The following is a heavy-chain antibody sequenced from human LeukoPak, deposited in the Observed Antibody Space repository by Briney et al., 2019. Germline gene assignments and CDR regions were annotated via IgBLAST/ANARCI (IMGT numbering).Heavy chain of an antibody. Sequence: SETLSLTCTVSGGSISSSSYYWGWIRQPPGKGLEWIGSIYYSGSTYYNPSLKSRVTISADTSKNQFSLKLSSVTAADTAVYYCARHGRGSRGDFWSGYYTGVLGAYDYWGQGTLVTVSS. V-gene: IGHV4-39*01. CDR2: IYYSGST. D-gene: IGHD3-3*01. CDR1: GGSISSSSYY. J-gene: IGHJ4*02. CDR3: ARHGRGSRGDFWSGYYTGVLGAYDY.